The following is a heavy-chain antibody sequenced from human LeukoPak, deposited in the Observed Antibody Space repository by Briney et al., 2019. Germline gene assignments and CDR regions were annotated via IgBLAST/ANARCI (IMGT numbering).Heavy chain of an antibody. Sequence: GGSLRLSCAASGFTFSSYAMSWVRQAPGKGLEWLSAISGSAGSTFNADSVKGRFTISRDNSMKSLFLQMNSLRAEDTALYYCARDVFADSSGGSFDFWGQGTLVTVSS. V-gene: IGHV3-23*01. J-gene: IGHJ4*02. D-gene: IGHD3-16*01. CDR2: ISGSAGST. CDR1: GFTFSSYA. CDR3: ARDVFADSSGGSFDF.